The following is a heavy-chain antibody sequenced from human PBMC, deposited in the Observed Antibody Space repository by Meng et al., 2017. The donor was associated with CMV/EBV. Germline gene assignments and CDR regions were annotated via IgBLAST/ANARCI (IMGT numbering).Heavy chain of an antibody. V-gene: IGHV4-34*01. D-gene: IGHD3-22*01. CDR1: GGSFSGYY. CDR3: ARVWDSGWDY. Sequence: QVQLQQWGEGLLKPSETLSLTCAVYGGSFSGYYWSWIRQPPGKGLEWIGEINHSGSTNHNPSLKSRVTISVDTSKNQFSLKLSSVTAADTAVYYCARVWDSGWDYWGQGTLVTVSS. J-gene: IGHJ4*02. CDR2: INHSGST.